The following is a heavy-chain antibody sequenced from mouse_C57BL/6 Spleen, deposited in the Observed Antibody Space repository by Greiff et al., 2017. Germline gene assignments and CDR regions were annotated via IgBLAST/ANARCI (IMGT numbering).Heavy chain of an antibody. CDR3: ASSQEYLAWFAY. CDR1: GYTFTSYW. Sequence: EVQLLQSGTVLARPGASVKMSCKTSGYTFTSYWMHWVKQRPGQGLEWIGAIYPGNSDTSYNQKVKGQSKLTAVKAASTAYMELSSLTNEDSAVYYCASSQEYLAWFAYWGQGTLVTVSA. D-gene: IGHD5-1*01. J-gene: IGHJ3*01. CDR2: IYPGNSDT. V-gene: IGHV1-5*01.